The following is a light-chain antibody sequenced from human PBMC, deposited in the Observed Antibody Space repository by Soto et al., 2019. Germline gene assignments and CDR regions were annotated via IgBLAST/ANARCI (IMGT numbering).Light chain of an antibody. Sequence: DIVMTQTPLSSPVTLGQAASISCKSSESLVHSDGNTYLSWYQQRPGQPPRLLIYKVSERFSGVPERFSGSGSGTDFTLTISRLEPEDFALYYCQQYGGSPITFGLGTRLEIK. CDR3: QQYGGSPIT. CDR2: KVS. J-gene: IGKJ5*01. CDR1: ESLVHSDGNTY. V-gene: IGKV2-24*01.